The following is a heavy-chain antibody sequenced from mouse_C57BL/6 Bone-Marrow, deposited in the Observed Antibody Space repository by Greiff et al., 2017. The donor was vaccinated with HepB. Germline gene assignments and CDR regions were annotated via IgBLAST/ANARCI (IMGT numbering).Heavy chain of an antibody. CDR1: GFTFSDYG. CDR2: ISSGSSTI. CDR3: ANAYYYGSPSWFAY. Sequence: EVKLVESGGGLVKPGGSLKLSCAASGFTFSDYGMHWVRQAPEKGLEWVAYISSGSSTIYYADTVKGRFTISRDNAKNTLFLQMTSLRSEDTAMYYCANAYYYGSPSWFAYWGQGTLVTVSA. J-gene: IGHJ3*01. D-gene: IGHD1-1*01. V-gene: IGHV5-17*01.